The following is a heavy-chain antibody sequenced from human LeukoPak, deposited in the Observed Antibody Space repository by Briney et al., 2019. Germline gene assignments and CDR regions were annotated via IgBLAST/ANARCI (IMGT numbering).Heavy chain of an antibody. CDR1: GGSISSSNW. Sequence: SETLSLTCAVSGGSISSSNWWSWVRQPPGKGLEWIGEIYHSGSTNYNPSLKSRVTISVDKSKNQFSLKLNSVTAADTAVYYCARDRLLWFGELDSWGQGTLVIVSS. D-gene: IGHD3-10*01. V-gene: IGHV4-4*02. J-gene: IGHJ5*01. CDR2: IYHSGST. CDR3: ARDRLLWFGELDS.